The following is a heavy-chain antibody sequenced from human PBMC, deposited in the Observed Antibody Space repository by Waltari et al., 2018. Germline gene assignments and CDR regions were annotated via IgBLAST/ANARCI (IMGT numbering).Heavy chain of an antibody. Sequence: QVQLQQWGAGLLKPSETLSLTCAVYGGSFSGYYWSWIRQPPGKGLEGIGEINHSGSTNYNPSLKSRVTISVDTSKNQFSLKLSSVTAADTAVYYCARGLFSGRFDPWGQGTLVTVSS. CDR1: GGSFSGYY. CDR3: ARGLFSGRFDP. J-gene: IGHJ5*02. CDR2: INHSGST. V-gene: IGHV4-34*01. D-gene: IGHD2-21*01.